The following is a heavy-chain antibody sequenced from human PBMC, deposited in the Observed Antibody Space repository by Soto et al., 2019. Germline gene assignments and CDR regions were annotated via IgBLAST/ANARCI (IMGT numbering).Heavy chain of an antibody. D-gene: IGHD3-22*01. V-gene: IGHV1-69*13. CDR3: ARVWFYDISSSRYVFDL. Sequence: SVKVSCKASGGTFSSYAISWVRQAPGQGLEWMGGINPIFGTANYAQKFQGRVTITADESTSTAYMELSSLRAEDTAVYYCARVWFYDISSSRYVFDLWGQGTMVTVSS. CDR2: INPIFGTA. CDR1: GGTFSSYA. J-gene: IGHJ3*01.